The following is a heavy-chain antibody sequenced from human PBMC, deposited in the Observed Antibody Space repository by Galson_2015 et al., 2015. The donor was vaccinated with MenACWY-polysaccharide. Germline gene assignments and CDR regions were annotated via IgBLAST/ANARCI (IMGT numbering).Heavy chain of an antibody. V-gene: IGHV5-51*03. CDR1: GYNFGSYW. J-gene: IGHJ1*01. Sequence: QSGAEVKKPGESLKISCPGSGYNFGSYWLAWVRQMPGKGLEWMGSVYPGDSDAKYSPSFQGQVTFSVVKSISTAFLHWSSLKASDSGIYNCARLNSRGVSTNVGFESWGQGTLVTVSS. CDR3: ARLNSRGVSTNVGFES. CDR2: VYPGDSDA. D-gene: IGHD3-10*01.